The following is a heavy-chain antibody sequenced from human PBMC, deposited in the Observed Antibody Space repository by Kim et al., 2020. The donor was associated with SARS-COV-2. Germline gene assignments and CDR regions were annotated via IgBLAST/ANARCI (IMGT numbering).Heavy chain of an antibody. D-gene: IGHD6-6*01. CDR1: GGSFSGYY. Sequence: SETLSLTCAVYGGSFSGYYWSWIRQPPGKGLEWIGEINHSGSTNYNPSLKSRVTISVDTSKNQFSLKLSSVTAADTAVYYCARRRYSSSSSDFDYWGQGT. V-gene: IGHV4-34*01. CDR2: INHSGST. CDR3: ARRRYSSSSSDFDY. J-gene: IGHJ4*02.